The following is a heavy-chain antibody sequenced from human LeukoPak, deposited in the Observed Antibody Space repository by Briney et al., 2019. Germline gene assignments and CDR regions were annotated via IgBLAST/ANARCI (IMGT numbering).Heavy chain of an antibody. D-gene: IGHD2-15*01. CDR2: INPNSGDT. CDR3: AGDGSVGAAPDDY. V-gene: IGHV1-2*02. Sequence: GASVKVSCKASGYTFTGYYMHWVRQAPGQGLEWMGWINPNSGDTEYAQRFQGRVTVTRDTSISTAYMELSRLRSDDTAVYYCAGDGSVGAAPDDYWGQGTLVTVSS. J-gene: IGHJ4*02. CDR1: GYTFTGYY.